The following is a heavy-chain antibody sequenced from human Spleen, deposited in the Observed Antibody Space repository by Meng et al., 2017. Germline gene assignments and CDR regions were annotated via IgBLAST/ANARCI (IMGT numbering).Heavy chain of an antibody. V-gene: IGHV4-31*03. CDR3: ARDRGPGSGSYYDS. J-gene: IGHJ5*02. D-gene: IGHD3-10*01. CDR2: IYYTGTT. Sequence: QLTLSESGPVMLTPSQTLSLTCPGSVGSIYSGGYYWNWFRHRPVKALEWIGYIYYTGTTYYSPSLKSRVIISVDTSKNQFSLKLNSVTAADTAVYYCARDRGPGSGSYYDSWGQGTLVTVSS. CDR1: VGSIYSGGYY.